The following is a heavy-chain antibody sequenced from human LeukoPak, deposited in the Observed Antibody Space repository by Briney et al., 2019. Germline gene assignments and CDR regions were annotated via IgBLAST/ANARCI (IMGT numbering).Heavy chain of an antibody. CDR1: GYTFTSYY. J-gene: IGHJ5*02. D-gene: IGHD3-22*01. CDR3: ARAPYGGYYSDWFDP. V-gene: IGHV1-46*01. CDR2: INPSGGST. Sequence: ASVKVSCTASGYTFTSYYMHWVRQAPGQGLEWMGIINPSGGSTSYAQKFQGRVTMTRDTSTSTVYMELSSLRSEDTAVYYCARAPYGGYYSDWFDPWGQGTLVTVSS.